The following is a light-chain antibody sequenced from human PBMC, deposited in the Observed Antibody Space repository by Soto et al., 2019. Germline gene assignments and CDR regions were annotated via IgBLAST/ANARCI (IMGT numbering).Light chain of an antibody. V-gene: IGKV3-20*01. CDR3: HQYESSPWT. J-gene: IGKJ1*01. Sequence: ESVLTQSPGTLSLSPGEGASLSCRASQSVTLIYFGWFQQKPGQAPRLLIYGTSRRAVGIPDRFSGSGSGRDFNLTISRVEPEDSPISYCHQYESSPWTFGQGTKVEI. CDR1: QSVTLIY. CDR2: GTS.